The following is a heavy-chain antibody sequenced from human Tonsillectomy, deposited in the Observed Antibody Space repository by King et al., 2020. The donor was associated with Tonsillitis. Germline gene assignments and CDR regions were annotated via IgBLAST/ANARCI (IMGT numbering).Heavy chain of an antibody. J-gene: IGHJ4*02. Sequence: VQLVQSGGGLVQPGGSLRLSCAASGFTFSSYAMSWVRQAPGKGLEWVSVIYSGGSSTYYADSVKGRFTISRDNSKNTLYLQMNSLRAEDTAVYYCAKVARYGGNSHFDYWGQGTLVTVSS. CDR1: GFTFSSYA. D-gene: IGHD4-23*01. CDR2: IYSGGSST. CDR3: AKVARYGGNSHFDY. V-gene: IGHV3-23*03.